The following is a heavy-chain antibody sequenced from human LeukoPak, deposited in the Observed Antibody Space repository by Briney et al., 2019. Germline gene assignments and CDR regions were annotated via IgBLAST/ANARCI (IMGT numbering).Heavy chain of an antibody. CDR1: GYTFTGYY. D-gene: IGHD3-10*01. J-gene: IGHJ3*02. CDR2: INPNSGGT. CDR3: ARGALYGLLWFGEVASDI. Sequence: GASVEVSCKASGYTFTGYYMHWVRQAPGQGLEWMGWINPNSGGTNYAQKFQGRVTMTRDTSISTAYMELSRLTSVDTAVYYCARGALYGLLWFGEVASDICGQGTMVTVSS. V-gene: IGHV1-2*02.